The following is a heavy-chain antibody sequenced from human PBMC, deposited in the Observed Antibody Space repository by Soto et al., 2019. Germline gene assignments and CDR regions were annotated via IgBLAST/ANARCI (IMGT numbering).Heavy chain of an antibody. J-gene: IGHJ3*02. CDR3: AIDRLGDYGFNRAFDI. CDR1: GFTFSSYA. CDR2: ISGSGGST. V-gene: IGHV3-23*01. Sequence: PGGSLRLSCAASGFTFSSYAMSWVRQAPGKGLEWVSAISGSGGSTYYADSVKGRFTISRDNSKNTLYLQMNSLRAEDTAVYYCAIDRLGDYGFNRAFDIWGQGTMVTVSS. D-gene: IGHD4-17*01.